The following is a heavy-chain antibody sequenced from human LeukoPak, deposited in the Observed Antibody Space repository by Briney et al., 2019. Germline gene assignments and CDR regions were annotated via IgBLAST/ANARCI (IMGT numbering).Heavy chain of an antibody. D-gene: IGHD4-17*01. V-gene: IGHV3-74*01. CDR1: GFTFSYYW. J-gene: IGHJ4*02. CDR2: INSDGSSA. CDR3: ARERGRTTVTWFYFDY. Sequence: PVGSLRLSCAASGFTFSYYWMHWVRQAPGKGLVWVSRINSDGSSASYADSVKGRFTISRDNAKNTLYLQMNSLRAEDTAVYYCARERGRTTVTWFYFDYWGQGTLVTVSS.